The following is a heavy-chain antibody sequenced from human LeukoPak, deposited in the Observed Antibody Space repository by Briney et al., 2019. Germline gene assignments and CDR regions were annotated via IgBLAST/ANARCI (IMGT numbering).Heavy chain of an antibody. V-gene: IGHV4-39*01. Sequence: PSEILSLTCTVSGGSISSSSYYWGWIRQPPGKGLEWIGSIYYSGSTYYNPSLKSRVTISVDTSKNQFSLKLSSVTAADTAVYYCASGSVYGMDVWGQGTTVTVSS. J-gene: IGHJ6*02. CDR2: IYYSGST. CDR1: GGSISSSSYY. CDR3: ASGSVYGMDV.